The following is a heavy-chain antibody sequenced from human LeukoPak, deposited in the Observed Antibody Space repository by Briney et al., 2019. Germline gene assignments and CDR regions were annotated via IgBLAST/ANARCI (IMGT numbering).Heavy chain of an antibody. V-gene: IGHV4-59*01. J-gene: IGHJ6*02. CDR2: IYYSGST. Sequence: SETLSLTCTVSGGSISSYYWSWIRQPPGKGLEWVGYIYYSGSTNYNPSLKSRVTISVDTSKNQFSLKLSSVTAADTAVYYCASLSGSYYYYYGMDVWGQGTTVTASS. CDR1: GGSISSYY. CDR3: ASLSGSYYYYYGMDV. D-gene: IGHD1-26*01.